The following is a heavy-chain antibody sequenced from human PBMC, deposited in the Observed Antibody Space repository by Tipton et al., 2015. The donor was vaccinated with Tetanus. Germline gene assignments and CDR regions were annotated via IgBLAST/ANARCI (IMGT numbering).Heavy chain of an antibody. D-gene: IGHD2-21*02. J-gene: IGHJ3*01. CDR1: GFTFSRFS. V-gene: IGHV3-21*04. Sequence: SLRLSCAASGFTFSRFSLNWVRQAPGKGLEWVSSISSRGSYIYYAESVKGRFTISRDNAMNSLSLQMNSLRAEDTGVYFCARDDPYCGGGCHDAFDVWGQGTMVTVSS. CDR3: ARDDPYCGGGCHDAFDV. CDR2: ISSRGSYI.